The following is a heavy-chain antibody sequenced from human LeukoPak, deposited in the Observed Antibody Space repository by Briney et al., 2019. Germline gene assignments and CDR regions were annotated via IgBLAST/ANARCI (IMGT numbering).Heavy chain of an antibody. CDR3: ARESLSRDSSGSDY. CDR1: GFTFSSYT. V-gene: IGHV3-21*01. CDR2: ISSSRSYI. Sequence: GGSLRLSCAASGFTFSSYTMNWVRQAPGRGLEWVSCISSSRSYIYYADSVKGRFTISRDNAKNSLYLQMNSLRAEDTAMYYCARESLSRDSSGSDYWDQGTLVTVSS. J-gene: IGHJ4*02. D-gene: IGHD3-22*01.